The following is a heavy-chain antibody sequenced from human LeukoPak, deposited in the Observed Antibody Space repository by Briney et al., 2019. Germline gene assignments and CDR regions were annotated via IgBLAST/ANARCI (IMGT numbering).Heavy chain of an antibody. J-gene: IGHJ4*02. D-gene: IGHD3-10*01. CDR2: IYYSGST. CDR1: GGSISSSGYY. Sequence: SETLSLTCTVSGGSISSSGYYWGWIRQPPGKGLEWIGSIYYSGSTYYNPSLKSRVTISVDTSKNQFSLKLSSVTAADTAVYYCARHGFGELLHPDYWGQGTPVTVSS. CDR3: ARHGFGELLHPDY. V-gene: IGHV4-39*01.